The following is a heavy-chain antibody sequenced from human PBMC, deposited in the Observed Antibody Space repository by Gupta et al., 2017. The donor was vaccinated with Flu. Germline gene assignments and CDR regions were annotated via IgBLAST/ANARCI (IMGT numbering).Heavy chain of an antibody. V-gene: IGHV1-69*06. CDR2: IIPIFGTA. D-gene: IGHD1-7*01. CDR3: ARDGDGTTLFFRLGASYFDY. J-gene: IGHJ4*02. Sequence: QVQLVQSGAEVKKPGSSVKVSCKASGGTFSSYAISWVRQAPGQGLEWMGGIIPIFGTANYAQKFQGRVTITADKSTSTAYMELSSLRSEDTAVYYCARDGDGTTLFFRLGASYFDYWGQGTLVTVSS. CDR1: GGTFSSYA.